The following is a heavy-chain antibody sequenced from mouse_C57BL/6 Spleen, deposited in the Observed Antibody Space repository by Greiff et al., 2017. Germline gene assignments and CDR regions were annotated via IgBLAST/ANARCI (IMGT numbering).Heavy chain of an antibody. V-gene: IGHV14-3*01. D-gene: IGHD1-1*01. J-gene: IGHJ4*01. CDR2: IDPASGNT. Sequence: VQLQQSVAELVRPGASVKLSCTASGFTITNTYMHWVKQRPEQGLEWIGRIDPASGNTNYAAKFQGKATITADTSSNTAYLQLSSLTSEDTAIYACARDGSSYSYAMGYWGQGTSVTVSS. CDR3: ARDGSSYSYAMGY. CDR1: GFTITNTY.